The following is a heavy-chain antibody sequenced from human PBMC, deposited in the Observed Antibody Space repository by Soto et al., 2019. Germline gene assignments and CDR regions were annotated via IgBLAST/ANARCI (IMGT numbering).Heavy chain of an antibody. CDR1: GFSCGSYA. CDR3: ARWSYLDY. CDR2: ISGSDGKT. Sequence: PWWSLRLSCSASGFSCGSYALSWVRQAPGKGLEWVSTISGSDGKTFYADSVKGRFSISRDTSQNTLYLQMNSLRADDTAIYYCARWSYLDYWGQGTRVTVSS. J-gene: IGHJ4*02. D-gene: IGHD3-3*01. V-gene: IGHV3-23*01.